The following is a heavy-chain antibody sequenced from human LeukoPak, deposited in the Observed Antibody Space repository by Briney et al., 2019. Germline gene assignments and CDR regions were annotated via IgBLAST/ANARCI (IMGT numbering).Heavy chain of an antibody. Sequence: SETLSLTCTVSGGSISSSSYYWGWIRQPPGKGLEWIGSIYYSGSTYYNPSLKSRVTISVDTSKNQFSLKLSSVTAADTAVYYGARVIAPYYFDYWGQGTLVTVSS. CDR3: ARVIAPYYFDY. D-gene: IGHD3-16*02. CDR1: GGSISSSSYY. J-gene: IGHJ4*02. CDR2: IYYSGST. V-gene: IGHV4-39*01.